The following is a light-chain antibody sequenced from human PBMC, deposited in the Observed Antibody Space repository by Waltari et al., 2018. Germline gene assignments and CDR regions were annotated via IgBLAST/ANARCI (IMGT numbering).Light chain of an antibody. Sequence: EIVLTQSPATLPLSPGERATLSCRASQSVSSYLAWYQQKPGQAPRFLIYDASNRATGIPARFSGSGSGTDFTLTISSLEPEDFAVYYCQQRSNWPPEGTFGQGTRLEIK. V-gene: IGKV3-11*01. CDR2: DAS. CDR3: QQRSNWPPEGT. CDR1: QSVSSY. J-gene: IGKJ5*01.